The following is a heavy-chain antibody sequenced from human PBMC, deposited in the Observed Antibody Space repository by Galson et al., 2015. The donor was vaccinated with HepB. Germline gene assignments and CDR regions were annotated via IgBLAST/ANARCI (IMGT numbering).Heavy chain of an antibody. D-gene: IGHD3-9*01. CDR3: AKDRSLDRLAYYYYYMDV. J-gene: IGHJ6*03. CDR2: ISGSGGST. V-gene: IGHV3-23*01. Sequence: SLRLSCAASGFTFSSYAMSWVRQAPGKGLEWVSAISGSGGSTYYADSVKGRFTISRDNSKNTLYLQMNSLRAEDTAVYYCAKDRSLDRLAYYYYYMDVWVKGTTVTVSS. CDR1: GFTFSSYA.